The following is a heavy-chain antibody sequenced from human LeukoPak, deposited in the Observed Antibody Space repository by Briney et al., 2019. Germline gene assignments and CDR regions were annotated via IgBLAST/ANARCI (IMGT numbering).Heavy chain of an antibody. V-gene: IGHV1-2*02. D-gene: IGHD3-16*01. CDR3: AVLLGVGDFDH. Sequence: ASVKVSCKASGYTFTDYYMHWVRQAPGQGLEWMAWINPTSGATNYAQKFQGRVTLTGDTSISTAYMELNRLTSDDTAVYYCAVLLGVGDFDHWGQGTLVTVSS. CDR1: GYTFTDYY. CDR2: INPTSGAT. J-gene: IGHJ4*02.